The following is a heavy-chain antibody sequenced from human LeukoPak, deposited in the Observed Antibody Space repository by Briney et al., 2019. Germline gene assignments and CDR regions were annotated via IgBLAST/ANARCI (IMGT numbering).Heavy chain of an antibody. CDR2: ISGRTGAT. Sequence: PGGSLRLSCAAPGFTFTTNAMSWVRQAPGKGLEWVSAISGRTGATYYADSEKGRFTISRDNSKSTLYLQMDSLRAEDTAVYYCAKCGNSGCHLIDYWGQGTLVTVSS. J-gene: IGHJ4*02. D-gene: IGHD5-12*01. V-gene: IGHV3-23*01. CDR1: GFTFTTNA. CDR3: AKCGNSGCHLIDY.